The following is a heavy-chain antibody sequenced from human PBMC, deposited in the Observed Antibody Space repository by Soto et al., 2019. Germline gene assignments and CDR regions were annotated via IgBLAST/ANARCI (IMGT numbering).Heavy chain of an antibody. CDR2: ISDRGTNT. CDR3: AKTLPKSGSAPYYFTLDV. J-gene: IGHJ6*02. V-gene: IGHV3-23*01. CDR1: GFTFSNYA. Sequence: GGSLRLSCAAFGFTFSNYALSWVRQAPEKGLEWVSAISDRGTNTYYADSVKGRFTISRDDSQNTVFLQMNSLRAEDTAIYYCAKTLPKSGSAPYYFTLDVWGQGTTVTVSS.